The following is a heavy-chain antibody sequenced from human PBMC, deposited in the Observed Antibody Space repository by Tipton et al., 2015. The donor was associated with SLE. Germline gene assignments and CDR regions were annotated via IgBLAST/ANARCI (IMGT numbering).Heavy chain of an antibody. CDR2: IYYSGST. CDR3: ARGVRGPVQSWFDP. D-gene: IGHD3-10*01. V-gene: IGHV4-31*03. Sequence: TLSLTCTVSGGSISSGGYYWSWIRQHPGKGLEWIGYIYYSGSTYYNPSLKSRVTMSVDTSKNQFSLKLTSVTAEDTAVYHCARGVRGPVQSWFDPWGQGTLVIVSS. CDR1: GGSISSGGYY. J-gene: IGHJ5*02.